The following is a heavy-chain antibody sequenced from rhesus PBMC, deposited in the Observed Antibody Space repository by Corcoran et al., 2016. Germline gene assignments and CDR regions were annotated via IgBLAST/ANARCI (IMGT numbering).Heavy chain of an antibody. J-gene: IGHJ4*01. V-gene: IGHV4-65*01. Sequence: QVQLQVSGPGLVKPSESLSLTCAVSGGSVSSSNWWSWIRQPPGKGLEWIGYISGSSGRTYYSPCLKSRVTISADTSKNQFSLKLGSVTAADTAVYYCERVSTVTYYWGQGVLVTVSS. CDR2: ISGSSGRT. CDR3: ERVSTVTYY. CDR1: GGSVSSSNW. D-gene: IGHD4-23*01.